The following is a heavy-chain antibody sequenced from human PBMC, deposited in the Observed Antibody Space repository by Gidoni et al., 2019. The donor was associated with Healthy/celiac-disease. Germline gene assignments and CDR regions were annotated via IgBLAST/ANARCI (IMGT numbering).Heavy chain of an antibody. CDR2: IYYSGST. CDR1: GGSISSSSYY. V-gene: IGHV4-39*01. CDR3: ARRPRPSSGYFSY. Sequence: QLQLQESGPGLVKPSETLSLTCTVSGGSISSSSYYWGWIRQPPGKGLEWIGSIYYSGSTYYNPSLKSRVTISVDTSKNQFSLKLSSVTAADTAVYYCARRPRPSSGYFSYWGQGTLVTVSS. D-gene: IGHD3-22*01. J-gene: IGHJ4*02.